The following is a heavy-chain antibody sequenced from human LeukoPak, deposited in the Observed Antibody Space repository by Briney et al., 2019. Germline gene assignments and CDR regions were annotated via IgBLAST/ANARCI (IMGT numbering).Heavy chain of an antibody. J-gene: IGHJ5*02. CDR2: IYYSGST. D-gene: IGHD3-10*01. CDR1: GGSISSYY. Sequence: PSETLSLTCTVSGGSISSYYWSWIRQPPGKGLEWIGYIYYSGSTNYNPSLKSRVTISVDTSKNQFSLKLSSVTAADTAVYYCAGSRSGSHMNWFDPWGQGTLVTVSS. V-gene: IGHV4-59*01. CDR3: AGSRSGSHMNWFDP.